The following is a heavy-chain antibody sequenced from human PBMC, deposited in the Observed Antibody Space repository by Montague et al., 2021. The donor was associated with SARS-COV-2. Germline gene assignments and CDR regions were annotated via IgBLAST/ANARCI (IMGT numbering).Heavy chain of an antibody. V-gene: IGHV4-34*01. Sequence: SETLSLTCAVYGGSFSASYWSWIRQPPGKGLEWIGEIYHRGTTNYIPSLSSRVTISVDTSKNQFSLKLSSVTAADTAVYYCAAQPWEDSSGYYRDYWGQGALVTVSS. CDR2: IYHRGTT. CDR1: GGSFSASY. D-gene: IGHD3-22*01. CDR3: AAQPWEDSSGYYRDY. J-gene: IGHJ4*02.